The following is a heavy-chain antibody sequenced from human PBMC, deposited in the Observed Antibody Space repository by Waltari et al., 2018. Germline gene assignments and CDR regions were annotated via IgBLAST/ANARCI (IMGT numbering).Heavy chain of an antibody. J-gene: IGHJ4*02. V-gene: IGHV1-69*14. CDR3: AIMVVAATPGYFDY. CDR2: IIPIFGTA. D-gene: IGHD2-15*01. Sequence: QVQLVQSGAEVKKPGSSVKVSCKASGGTFSSYAISWVRQAPGQGLEWMGGIIPIFGTAHYAQKFQGRVTITADKSTSTAYMELSSLRSEDTAVYYCAIMVVAATPGYFDYWGQGTLVTVSS. CDR1: GGTFSSYA.